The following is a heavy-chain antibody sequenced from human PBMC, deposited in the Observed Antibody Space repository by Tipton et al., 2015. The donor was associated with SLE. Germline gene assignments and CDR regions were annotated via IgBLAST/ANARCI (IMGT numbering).Heavy chain of an antibody. V-gene: IGHV3-74*03. J-gene: IGHJ4*02. CDR1: GFTFSTYW. CDR3: AREAMTFDY. CDR2: INSAGTTT. Sequence: SLRLSCATSGFTFSTYWMHWVRQAPGKGLVWVSHINSAGTTTTYADSVRGRFTISRDNAKNTVYLQMNSLRAEDTAVYYCAREAMTFDYWGQGTLVTVSS. D-gene: IGHD2/OR15-2a*01.